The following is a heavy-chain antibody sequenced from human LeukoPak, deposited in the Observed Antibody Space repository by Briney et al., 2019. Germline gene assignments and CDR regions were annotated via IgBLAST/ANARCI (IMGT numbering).Heavy chain of an antibody. J-gene: IGHJ4*02. V-gene: IGHV1-69*13. CDR2: IIPIFGTA. Sequence: ASVKVSCKASGGTFSSYAISWVRQAPGQGLEWMGGIIPIFGTANYAQKFQGRVTITADGSTSTAYMELSSLRSEDTAVYYCAKVERDDILTGSDYWGQGTLVTVSS. CDR1: GGTFSSYA. CDR3: AKVERDDILTGSDY. D-gene: IGHD3-9*01.